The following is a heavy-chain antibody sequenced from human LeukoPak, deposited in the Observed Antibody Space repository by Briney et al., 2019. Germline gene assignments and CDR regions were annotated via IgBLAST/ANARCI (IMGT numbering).Heavy chain of an antibody. Sequence: ASVKVSCKASGYTFTSYGISWVRQAPGQGLEWMGWISAYNGNTNYAQKLQGRVTMTTDTSTSTAYMELRSLRSDDTAVYYCASGMVSGYYFPSPLHYWGQGTLVTVSS. V-gene: IGHV1-18*01. D-gene: IGHD3-22*01. CDR2: ISAYNGNT. CDR1: GYTFTSYG. J-gene: IGHJ4*02. CDR3: ASGMVSGYYFPSPLHY.